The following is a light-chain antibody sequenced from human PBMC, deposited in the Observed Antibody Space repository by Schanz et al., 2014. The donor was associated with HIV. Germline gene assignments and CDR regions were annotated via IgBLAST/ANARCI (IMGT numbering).Light chain of an antibody. CDR3: SSYTSSSTLVV. CDR2: DVS. Sequence: QSALTQPASVSGSPGQSITISCTGTSSDVGSYNLVSWYQQHPGKAPKLMIYDVSNRPSGVSNRFSGYKSGDTASLTISGLQAEDEADFYCSSYTSSSTLVVFGGGTKLTVL. CDR1: SSDVGSYNL. V-gene: IGLV2-14*02. J-gene: IGLJ2*01.